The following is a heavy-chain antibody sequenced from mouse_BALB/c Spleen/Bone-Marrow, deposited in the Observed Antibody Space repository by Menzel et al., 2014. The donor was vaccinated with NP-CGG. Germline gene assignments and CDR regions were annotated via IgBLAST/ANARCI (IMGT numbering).Heavy chain of an antibody. Sequence: EVQLQQSGTVLARPGASVKMSCKASGYTFTSYWMHWVKQRPGQGLEWIGAIYPGNSDTSYNQKFKGKAKLTAVTSTSTAYSELSSLTNEDSAVYYCTVPYGNYVGYYAMDYWGQGTSVTVSS. CDR2: IYPGNSDT. CDR3: TVPYGNYVGYYAMDY. J-gene: IGHJ4*01. V-gene: IGHV1-5*01. CDR1: GYTFTSYW. D-gene: IGHD2-1*01.